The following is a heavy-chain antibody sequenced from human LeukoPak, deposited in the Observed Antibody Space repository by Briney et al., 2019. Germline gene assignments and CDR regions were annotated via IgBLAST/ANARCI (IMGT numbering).Heavy chain of an antibody. D-gene: IGHD3-10*01. CDR2: IYYSGST. Sequence: SETLSLTCTVSGGSISSSSYYWGWIRQPPGKGLEWIGSIYYSGSTYYNPSLKSRVTISVDTSKNQFSLKLSSVTAADTAVYYCARHVYYGSGSYYNPYYFDYWGQGTLVTVSS. J-gene: IGHJ4*02. V-gene: IGHV4-39*01. CDR1: GGSISSSSYY. CDR3: ARHVYYGSGSYYNPYYFDY.